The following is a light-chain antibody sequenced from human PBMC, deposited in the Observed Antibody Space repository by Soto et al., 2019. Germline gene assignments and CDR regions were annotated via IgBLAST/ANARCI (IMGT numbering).Light chain of an antibody. Sequence: QSALTQPLSASGSPGQSVTISCTGTSSDVGGYNYVSWYQQHPGKAPKLTIYEVSKRPSGVPDRFSGSKSGNTASLTVSGLQAEDEADYYCSSYAGSNNWVFGGGTKVTVL. J-gene: IGLJ3*02. CDR3: SSYAGSNNWV. CDR1: SSDVGGYNY. CDR2: EVS. V-gene: IGLV2-8*01.